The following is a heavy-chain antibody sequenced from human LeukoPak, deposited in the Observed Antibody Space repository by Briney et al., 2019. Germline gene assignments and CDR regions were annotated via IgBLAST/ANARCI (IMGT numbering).Heavy chain of an antibody. V-gene: IGHV1-18*01. CDR2: ISAYNGNT. D-gene: IGHD5-12*01. CDR1: GYTFTSYG. CDR3: AREGYSGYDKDY. Sequence: ASVKVSCKASGYTFTSYGINWVRQAPGQGLEWMGWISAYNGNTNYAQKLQGRITMTTDTSTSTAYMELRSLRSDDTAVYYCAREGYSGYDKDYWGQGTLVTVSS. J-gene: IGHJ4*02.